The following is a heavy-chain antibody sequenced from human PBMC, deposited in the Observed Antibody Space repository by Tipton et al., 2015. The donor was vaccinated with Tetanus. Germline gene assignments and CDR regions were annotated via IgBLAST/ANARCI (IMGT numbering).Heavy chain of an antibody. CDR3: ANMDTSFSHGRDV. Sequence: SLRLSCVDSAITFSTYAMSLVRQAPGKGLEWVSGISSSCGYTYYADSVKGWFTISRDNSKNTLFLQMNSLRAEATAVYFCANMDTSFSHGRDVWGQGTTVTVSS. D-gene: IGHD3-10*01. CDR1: AITFSTYA. J-gene: IGHJ6*02. CDR2: ISSSCGYT. V-gene: IGHV3-23*01.